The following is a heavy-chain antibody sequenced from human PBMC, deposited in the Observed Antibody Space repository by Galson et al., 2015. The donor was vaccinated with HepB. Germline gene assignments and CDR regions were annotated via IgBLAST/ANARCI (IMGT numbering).Heavy chain of an antibody. J-gene: IGHJ4*02. CDR3: ATDQGVGATTAFDY. D-gene: IGHD1-26*01. V-gene: IGHV1-24*01. Sequence: SVKVSCKVSGYTLTELSMHWVRQAPGKGLEWMGGFDPEDGETIYAQKFQGRVTMTEDTSTDTAYMELSSLRSEDTAVYYCATDQGVGATTAFDYWGQGTLVTVSS. CDR2: FDPEDGET. CDR1: GYTLTELS.